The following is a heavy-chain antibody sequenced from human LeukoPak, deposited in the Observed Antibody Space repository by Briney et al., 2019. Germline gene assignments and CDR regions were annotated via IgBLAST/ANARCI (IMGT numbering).Heavy chain of an antibody. CDR3: ERPVGDYVNAFDI. Sequence: ASVKVSCKASGYTFTGYYMHWVRQAPGQGLEWMGWINPNSGGTNYAQKFQGRVTMTMDTSISTAYMELSRLRSDDTAVYYCERPVGDYVNAFDIWGQGTMVTVSS. D-gene: IGHD4-17*01. CDR2: INPNSGGT. CDR1: GYTFTGYY. V-gene: IGHV1-2*02. J-gene: IGHJ3*02.